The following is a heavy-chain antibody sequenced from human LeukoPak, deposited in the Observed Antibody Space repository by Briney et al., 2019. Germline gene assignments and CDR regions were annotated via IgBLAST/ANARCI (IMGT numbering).Heavy chain of an antibody. V-gene: IGHV5-51*01. CDR1: GYRFSSYW. CDR3: ARRTCGGGRCYSESWFDP. Sequence: GESLKISCKGSGYRFSSYWIGWVRQMPGKGLEWMGIIYPGDSDTRYSPSFQGQVTISADKSISTAYLQWSSLKASDTAMYYCARRTCGGGRCYSESWFDPWGQGTLVTVSS. D-gene: IGHD2-15*01. CDR2: IYPGDSDT. J-gene: IGHJ5*02.